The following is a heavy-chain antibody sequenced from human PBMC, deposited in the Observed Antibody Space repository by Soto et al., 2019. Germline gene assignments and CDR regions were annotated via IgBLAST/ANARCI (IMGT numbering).Heavy chain of an antibody. D-gene: IGHD2-15*01. Sequence: PSETLSLTCTVSGGSVSSGSYYWSWIRQPPGKGLEWIGYIYYSGSTNYNPSLKSRVTISVDTSKNQFSLKLSSVTAADTAVYYCARYACSGGSCYYFDYWGQGTLVTVSS. CDR2: IYYSGST. J-gene: IGHJ4*02. CDR1: GGSVSSGSYY. CDR3: ARYACSGGSCYYFDY. V-gene: IGHV4-61*01.